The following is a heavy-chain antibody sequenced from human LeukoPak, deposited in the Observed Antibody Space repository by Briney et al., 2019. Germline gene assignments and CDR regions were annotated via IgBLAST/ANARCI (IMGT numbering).Heavy chain of an antibody. V-gene: IGHV3-7*03. CDR3: ARGGGLDV. D-gene: IGHD3-16*01. Sequence: GGSLRLSCAASGFTFSGYWMHWVRHVPGKGLEWVASINHNGNVNYYVDSVKGRFTISRDNAKNSLYLQMSNLRAEDTAVYFCARGGGLDVWGQGATVTVSS. J-gene: IGHJ6*02. CDR1: GFTFSGYW. CDR2: INHNGNVN.